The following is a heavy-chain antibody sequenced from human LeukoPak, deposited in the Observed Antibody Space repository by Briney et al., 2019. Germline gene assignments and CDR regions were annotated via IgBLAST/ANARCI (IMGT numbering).Heavy chain of an antibody. J-gene: IGHJ6*03. CDR2: INPNSGGT. V-gene: IGHV1-2*02. CDR1: GYTFTGYY. D-gene: IGHD6-13*01. Sequence: GASVKVSCKASGYTFTGYYMHWVRQAPGQGLEWMGWINPNSGGTNYAQKLQGRGTMTTDTSTSTAYMELRSLRSDDTAVYYCARVSDPGIAAAALYYYYYYMDVWGKGTTVTVSS. CDR3: ARVSDPGIAAAALYYYYYYMDV.